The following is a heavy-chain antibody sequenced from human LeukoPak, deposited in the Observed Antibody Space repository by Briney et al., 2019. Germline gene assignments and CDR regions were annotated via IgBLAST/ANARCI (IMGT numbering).Heavy chain of an antibody. J-gene: IGHJ4*02. Sequence: PSETLSLTCAVYGGSFSGYYWSWIRQPPGKGLEWIGEINHSGSTNYNPSLKSRVTISVDTSKNQFSLKLSSVTAADTAVYYCARARYYDSRGFSCETDYGGKGPLVTVPS. V-gene: IGHV4-34*01. CDR1: GGSFSGYY. CDR2: INHSGST. D-gene: IGHD3-22*01. CDR3: ARARYYDSRGFSCETDY.